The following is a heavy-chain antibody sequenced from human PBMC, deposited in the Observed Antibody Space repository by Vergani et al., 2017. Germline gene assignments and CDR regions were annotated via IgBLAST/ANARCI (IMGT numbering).Heavy chain of an antibody. CDR3: ARVKVGMDV. J-gene: IGHJ6*02. V-gene: IGHV4-59*01. Sequence: QVQLQESGPGLVKPSETLSLTCTVPGGSISSYFWSWIRQPPGKGLEWIGYIYYSGSTNYNPSLKSRVTISVDTSKNQFSLKLSSVTAADTAVYYCARVKVGMDVWGQGTTVTVSS. CDR2: IYYSGST. CDR1: GGSISSYF.